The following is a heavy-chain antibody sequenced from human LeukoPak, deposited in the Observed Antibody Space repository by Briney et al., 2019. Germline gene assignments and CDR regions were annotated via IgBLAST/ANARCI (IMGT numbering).Heavy chain of an antibody. CDR2: ISSSSSYI. D-gene: IGHD3-3*01. V-gene: IGHV3-21*01. CDR1: GFTFSSYR. Sequence: GGSLRLSCAASGFTFSSYRMNWVSQAPGKGLEWVSSISSSSSYIYYADSVKGRFTISRDNAKNSLYLQMNSLRAEDTAVFYWVRVKLRFLEMDVWGKGSTVTVSS. CDR3: VRVKLRFLEMDV. J-gene: IGHJ6*04.